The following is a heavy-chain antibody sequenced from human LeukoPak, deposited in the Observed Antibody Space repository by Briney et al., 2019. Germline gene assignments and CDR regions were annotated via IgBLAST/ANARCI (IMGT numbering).Heavy chain of an antibody. CDR3: ARAGGSWFPTIDY. CDR1: GGSISSYY. Sequence: SETLSLTCTVPGGSISSYYWSWIRQPPGQGLEWIGYIYYSGSTNYNPSLKSRVTISVDTSKNQLSLKLSSVTAADTAVYYCARAGGSWFPTIDYWGQGTLVTVSS. CDR2: IYYSGST. D-gene: IGHD6-13*01. V-gene: IGHV4-59*01. J-gene: IGHJ4*02.